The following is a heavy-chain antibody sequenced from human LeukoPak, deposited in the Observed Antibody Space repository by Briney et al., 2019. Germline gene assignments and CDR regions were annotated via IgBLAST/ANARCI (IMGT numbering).Heavy chain of an antibody. V-gene: IGHV3-23*01. Sequence: TGGSLRLSCAASGFTFSSYAMSWVRQAPGKGLEWVSAISGSGGSTYYADSVKGRFTISRDNSKNTLYLQMNSLRAEDTAVYYCAKDGCSSTSCYSIDYWGQGTLVTVSS. D-gene: IGHD2-2*01. CDR1: GFTFSSYA. CDR3: AKDGCSSTSCYSIDY. J-gene: IGHJ4*02. CDR2: ISGSGGST.